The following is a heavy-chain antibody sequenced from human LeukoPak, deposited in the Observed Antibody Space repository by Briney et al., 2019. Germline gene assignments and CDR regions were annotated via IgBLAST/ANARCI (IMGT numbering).Heavy chain of an antibody. J-gene: IGHJ4*02. CDR1: GFTFSSYA. V-gene: IGHV3-30-3*01. CDR2: ISYDGSNK. D-gene: IGHD4-17*01. Sequence: GGSLSLSCAASGFTFSSYAMHWVRQAPGKGLEWVAVISYDGSNKYYADSVKGRFTISRDNSKNTLYLQMNSLRAEDTAVYYCASAYYGDYSSFDYWGQGTLVTVSS. CDR3: ASAYYGDYSSFDY.